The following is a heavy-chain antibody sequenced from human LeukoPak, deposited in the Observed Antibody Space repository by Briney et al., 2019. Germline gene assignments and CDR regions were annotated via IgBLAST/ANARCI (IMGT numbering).Heavy chain of an antibody. J-gene: IGHJ4*02. Sequence: PSETLSLTCTVSGGSVSSGSYYWSWIRQPPGKGLEWIGYIYYSGSTNYNPSLKSRVTKSVDTSKNQFSLKLSSVTAADTAVYYCASSSGWYYFGYWGQGTLVTVSS. D-gene: IGHD6-19*01. CDR3: ASSSGWYYFGY. CDR2: IYYSGST. CDR1: GGSVSSGSYY. V-gene: IGHV4-61*01.